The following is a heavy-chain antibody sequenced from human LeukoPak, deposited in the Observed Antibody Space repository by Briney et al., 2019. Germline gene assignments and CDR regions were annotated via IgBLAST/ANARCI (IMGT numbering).Heavy chain of an antibody. CDR1: GYSFTAFY. J-gene: IGHJ4*02. CDR3: ARDGEYGTGSYYRGSFDY. V-gene: IGHV1-2*02. CDR2: IHLRSGDT. D-gene: IGHD3-10*01. Sequence: ASVKVSCKASGYSFTAFYIHWVRQAPGQGLEWMGWIHLRSGDTRYAQKFQGRVTMARDTSISTVYMDLSSLGSDDTAVYYCARDGEYGTGSYYRGSFDYWGQGILVTVSS.